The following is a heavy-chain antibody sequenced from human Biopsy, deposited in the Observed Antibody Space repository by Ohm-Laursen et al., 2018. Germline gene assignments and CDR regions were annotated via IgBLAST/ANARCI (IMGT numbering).Heavy chain of an antibody. CDR2: IYSTGRSS. D-gene: IGHD6-19*01. V-gene: IGHV4-4*07. CDR1: GGSVDDYF. J-gene: IGHJ2*01. CDR3: ARTPGVAVAGRFFDL. Sequence: SETLSLTCRVSGGSVDDYFWNWIRQPAGKGLEWIGRIYSTGRSSAYHPSFQSRVTMSLDTSNKQFSLKLTSVTAADTAVYYCARTPGVAVAGRFFDLWGRGTLVTVSS.